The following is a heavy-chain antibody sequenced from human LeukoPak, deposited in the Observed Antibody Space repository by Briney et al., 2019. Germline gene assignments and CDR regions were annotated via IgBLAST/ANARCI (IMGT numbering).Heavy chain of an antibody. J-gene: IGHJ3*02. D-gene: IGHD3-22*01. CDR1: GGSFSGYY. Sequence: SETLSLTCAVYGGSFSGYYRSWIRQPPGKGLEWIGAINHSGSTTYNPSLKSRVSTSVDTSKNQFSLKLISMTAADTAVYYCARGRNFDSSGYYYDAFDIWGQGTMVTVSS. CDR3: ARGRNFDSSGYYYDAFDI. CDR2: INHSGST. V-gene: IGHV4-34*01.